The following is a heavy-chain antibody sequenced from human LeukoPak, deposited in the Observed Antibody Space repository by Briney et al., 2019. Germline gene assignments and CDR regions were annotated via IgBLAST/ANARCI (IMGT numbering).Heavy chain of an antibody. CDR1: GGSISSYY. J-gene: IGHJ3*02. Sequence: SETLSLTCTVSGGSISSYYWSWIRQPPGKGLEWIGYIYYSGSTNYNPSLKSRVTISVDTSKNQFSLKLSSVTAADTAVYYCARDSGSGWPNDAFDIWGQGTMVTVSS. D-gene: IGHD6-19*01. V-gene: IGHV4-59*01. CDR2: IYYSGST. CDR3: ARDSGSGWPNDAFDI.